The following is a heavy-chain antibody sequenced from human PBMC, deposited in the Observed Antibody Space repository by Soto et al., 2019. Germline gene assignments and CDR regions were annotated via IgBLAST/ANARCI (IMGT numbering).Heavy chain of an antibody. J-gene: IGHJ4*02. CDR1: GDTFTNFG. CDR3: ARHSGYDYVFDY. D-gene: IGHD5-12*01. V-gene: IGHV1-18*01. Sequence: ASVKVSCKTFGDTFTNFGLSWVRQAPGQGLEWMGWINPNNGDTNFAQKFQGRVTLTRDTSTSTAYMELSSLRFDDTAVYYCARHSGYDYVFDYWGQGTLVTVSS. CDR2: INPNNGDT.